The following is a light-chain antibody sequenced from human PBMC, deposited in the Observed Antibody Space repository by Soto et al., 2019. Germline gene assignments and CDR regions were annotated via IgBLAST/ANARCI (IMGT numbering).Light chain of an antibody. J-gene: IGKJ1*01. Sequence: IQLTQSPSSLSASVGDTVTITCRASQSVSGWLAWYQQKPGEAPKILIYDASALPRGVPSRFSGSGSGTKFTLTSASLQPDDFATYYCQEYEAFSGTFGPGTKVDIK. CDR1: QSVSGW. CDR3: QEYEAFSGT. V-gene: IGKV1-5*01. CDR2: DAS.